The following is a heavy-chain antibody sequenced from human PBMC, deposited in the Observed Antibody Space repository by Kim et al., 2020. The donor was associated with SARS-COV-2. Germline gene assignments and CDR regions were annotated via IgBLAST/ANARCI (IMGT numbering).Heavy chain of an antibody. CDR1: GGSISSGGYY. CDR2: IYYSGST. Sequence: SETLSLTCTVSGGSISSGGYYWSWIRQHPGKGLEWIGYIYYSGSTYYNPSLKSRVTISVDTSKTQFSLKLISVTAADTAVYYCARWNQGYSGYGMDVWGQGTTVTVSS. CDR3: ARWNQGYSGYGMDV. D-gene: IGHD5-12*01. V-gene: IGHV4-31*03. J-gene: IGHJ6*02.